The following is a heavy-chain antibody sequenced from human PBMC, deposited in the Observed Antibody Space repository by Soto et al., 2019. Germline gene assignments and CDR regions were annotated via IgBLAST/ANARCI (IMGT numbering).Heavy chain of an antibody. CDR3: ASPRGSRYLEYYFDY. CDR1: GFSFSSYG. J-gene: IGHJ4*02. CDR2: ISYDGTDE. Sequence: GGSLRLSCAASGFSFSSYGMHWVRQAPGKGLEWVAMISYDGTDEYYADSVKGRSTISRDNSKNAVYLQMNSLRAEDTAVYYCASPRGSRYLEYYFDYWGQGTLVTVSS. V-gene: IGHV3-30*03. D-gene: IGHD2-15*01.